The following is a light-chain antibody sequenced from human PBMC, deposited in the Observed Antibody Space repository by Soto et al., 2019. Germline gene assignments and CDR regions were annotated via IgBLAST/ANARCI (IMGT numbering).Light chain of an antibody. CDR3: AAWDDSLNGVE. J-gene: IGLJ2*01. CDR1: SSNIGSNT. CDR2: SNN. V-gene: IGLV1-44*01. Sequence: QSVLTQPPSASGSPGQRVTSSCSGGSSNIGSNTVNWYQQLPGTAPKLLIYSNNQRPSGVPDRFSGSKSGTSASLAISGLQSEDEADYYCAAWDDSLNGVEFGGGTQLPVL.